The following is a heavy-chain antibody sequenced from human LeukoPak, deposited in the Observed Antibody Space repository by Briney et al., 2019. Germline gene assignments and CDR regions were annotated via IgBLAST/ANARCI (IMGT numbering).Heavy chain of an antibody. CDR2: ILNSGST. Sequence: ASETLSLTCTVSGGSISSTNYYWGWIRQPPGKGLEWIGSILNSGSTYYNPSLKSRVTISVDTSKNQFSLKLSSVTAADTAVYYCARRVQWRLGIDYWGQGTPVTVSS. V-gene: IGHV4-39*01. J-gene: IGHJ4*02. CDR1: GGSISSTNYY. CDR3: ARRVQWRLGIDY. D-gene: IGHD6-19*01.